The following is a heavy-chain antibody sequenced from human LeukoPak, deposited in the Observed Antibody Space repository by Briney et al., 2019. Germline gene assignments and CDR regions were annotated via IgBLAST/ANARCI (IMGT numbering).Heavy chain of an antibody. V-gene: IGHV4-34*01. CDR1: GGSFSGYY. CDR3: AKWGGSGSSYYYYYYGMNV. J-gene: IGHJ6*04. D-gene: IGHD3-10*01. Sequence: SETLSLTCAVYGGSFSGYYWSWIRQPPGKGLEWIGEINHSGSTNYNPSLKSRVTISVDTSKNQFSLKLSSVTAADTAVYYCAKWGGSGSSYYYYYYGMNVWANGTTVTVSS. CDR2: INHSGST.